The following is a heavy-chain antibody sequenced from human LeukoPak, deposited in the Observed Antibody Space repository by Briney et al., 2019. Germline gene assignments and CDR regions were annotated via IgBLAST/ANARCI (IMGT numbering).Heavy chain of an antibody. J-gene: IGHJ4*02. CDR3: ARVNIGGWYSLLGY. D-gene: IGHD6-19*01. CDR2: ISEYNGNT. CDR1: GYAFTSYG. V-gene: IGHV1-18*01. Sequence: ASVKVSCKASGYAFTSYGISWVRQAPGQGLEWMGWISEYNGNTNYTQKFQGRVTMTTDTSTSTAYMELRGLRSDDTAVYYCARVNIGGWYSLLGYWGQGTLVTVSS.